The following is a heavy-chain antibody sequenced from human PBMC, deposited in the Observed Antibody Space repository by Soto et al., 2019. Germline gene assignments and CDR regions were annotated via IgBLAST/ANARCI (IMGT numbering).Heavy chain of an antibody. CDR2: ISSSSSYI. D-gene: IGHD3-10*01. Sequence: GGSLRLSCAASGFTFSSYSMNWVRQAPGKGLEWVSSISSSSSYIYYADSVKGRFTISRDNAKNSLYLQMNSLRAEDTAVYYCARDRYYGSGSYDPPYDCWGQGTLVTVSS. V-gene: IGHV3-21*01. CDR1: GFTFSSYS. J-gene: IGHJ4*02. CDR3: ARDRYYGSGSYDPPYDC.